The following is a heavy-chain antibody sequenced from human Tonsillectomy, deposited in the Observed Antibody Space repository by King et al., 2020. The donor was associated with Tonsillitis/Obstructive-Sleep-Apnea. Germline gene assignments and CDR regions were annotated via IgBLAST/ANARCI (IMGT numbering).Heavy chain of an antibody. J-gene: IGHJ4*02. CDR3: ASGSSGWLFDY. CDR2: ISISSSYI. V-gene: IGHV3-21*02. CDR1: GFTFSSYS. D-gene: IGHD6-19*01. Sequence: LVESGGGLVKPGGSLRLSCAASGFTFSSYSMNWVRQAPGKGLEWVSSISISSSYIYYADSVKGRVTISRDNAKNSLYLQMNSLRAEDTAVYYCASGSSGWLFDYWGQGTLVTVSS.